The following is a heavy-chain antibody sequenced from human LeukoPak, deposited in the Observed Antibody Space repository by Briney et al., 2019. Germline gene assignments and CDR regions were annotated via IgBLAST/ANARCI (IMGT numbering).Heavy chain of an antibody. Sequence: PSETLSLTCTVSGGSISSSSYYWGWIRQPPGKGLEWIGSIYYSGSTYYNPSLKSRVTISVDTSKNQFSLKLSSVTAADTAVYYCARNLWFGENWGQGTLDTVSS. V-gene: IGHV4-39*01. CDR2: IYYSGST. CDR3: ARNLWFGEN. CDR1: GGSISSSSYY. J-gene: IGHJ4*02. D-gene: IGHD3-10*01.